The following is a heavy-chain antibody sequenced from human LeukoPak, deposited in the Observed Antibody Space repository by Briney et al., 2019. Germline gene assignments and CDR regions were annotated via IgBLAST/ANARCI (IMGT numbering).Heavy chain of an antibody. CDR1: GFTFSSYG. Sequence: TGGSLRLSCAASGFTFSSYGMSWVRQAPGKGLEWVSAISGSGGSTYYADSVKGRFTISRDNSKNTLYLQMNSLRAEDTAVYFCARGGVDHYGSGTYYLMYYFDHWGQGALVTVSS. CDR2: ISGSGGST. J-gene: IGHJ4*02. V-gene: IGHV3-23*01. CDR3: ARGGVDHYGSGTYYLMYYFDH. D-gene: IGHD3-10*01.